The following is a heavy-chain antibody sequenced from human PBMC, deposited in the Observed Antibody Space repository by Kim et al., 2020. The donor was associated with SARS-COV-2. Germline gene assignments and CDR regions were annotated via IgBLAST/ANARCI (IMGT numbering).Heavy chain of an antibody. D-gene: IGHD3-22*01. CDR2: FDPEDGET. Sequence: ASVKVSCKVSGYTLTELSMHWVRQAPGKGLEWMGGFDPEDGETIYAQKFQGGVTMTEDTSTDTAYMELSSLRSEDTAVYYCATSYYYVSSGYWDYWGQGTLVTVSS. V-gene: IGHV1-24*01. J-gene: IGHJ4*02. CDR1: GYTLTELS. CDR3: ATSYYYVSSGYWDY.